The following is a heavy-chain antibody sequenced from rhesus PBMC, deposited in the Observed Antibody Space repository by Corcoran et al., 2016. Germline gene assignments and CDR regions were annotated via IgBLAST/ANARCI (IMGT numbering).Heavy chain of an antibody. CDR2: IIPLFGIT. V-gene: IGHV1-198*02. J-gene: IGHJ4*01. CDR1: GFTFGSYA. Sequence: QVQLVQSGAEVKKPGASVKVSCKASGFTFGSYAISWVRQAPVQGLEWIGVIIPLFGITNYAEKFHGRVTVTAETSTSTAYMELSSLRSEDTAVYYCARTHVGVAAGHFDYWGQGVLVTVSS. D-gene: IGHD6-13*01. CDR3: ARTHVGVAAGHFDY.